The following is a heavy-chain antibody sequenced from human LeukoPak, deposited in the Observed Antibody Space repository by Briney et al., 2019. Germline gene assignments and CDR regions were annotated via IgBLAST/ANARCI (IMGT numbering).Heavy chain of an antibody. CDR1: GGSLSSYY. J-gene: IGHJ4*02. CDR3: AREGGVRGLPDD. CDR2: MSTSGST. V-gene: IGHV4-4*07. Sequence: PETLSLTCTVSGGSLSSYYWSWIRQPAGKGLEWIGRMSTSGSTYYNPSVKSRVTLSVDTSKNQFSLKLTSVTAADTAVYYCAREGGVRGLPDDWGQGTAVPVSS. D-gene: IGHD3-16*01.